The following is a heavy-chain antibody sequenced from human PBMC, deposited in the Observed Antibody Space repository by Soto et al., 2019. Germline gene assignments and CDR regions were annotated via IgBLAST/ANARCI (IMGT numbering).Heavy chain of an antibody. D-gene: IGHD4-17*01. V-gene: IGHV4-4*02. Sequence: QVQLQESGPGLMKPSGTLSLTCVVSGYSITNYNWWSWVRQPPGKWLEWIGEIFHGGGSNYNPSLKSRVTISVEKAKSQLSLNVTSVTAADTAVYFCVRGGAFHLNYWGQGTLVPVSS. CDR3: VRGGAFHLNY. J-gene: IGHJ4*02. CDR1: GYSITNYNW. CDR2: IFHGGGS.